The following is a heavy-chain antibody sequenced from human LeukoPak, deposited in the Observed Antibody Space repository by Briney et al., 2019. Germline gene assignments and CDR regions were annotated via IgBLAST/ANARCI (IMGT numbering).Heavy chain of an antibody. CDR3: ARRSKVGASVDF. V-gene: IGHV3-66*01. CDR1: GFTVSNNY. J-gene: IGHJ4*02. D-gene: IGHD1-26*01. CDR2: VYSGGGT. Sequence: GGSLRLSCAASGFTVSNNYMSWVRQAPGKGLEWVSVVYSGGGTYYADSVRGRFTISRDNSKNTLYLQMNSLRADDTAVYYCARRSKVGASVDFWGQGTLVTVSS.